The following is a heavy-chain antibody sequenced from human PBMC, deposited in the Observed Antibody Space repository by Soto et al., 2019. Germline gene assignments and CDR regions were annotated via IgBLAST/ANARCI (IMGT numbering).Heavy chain of an antibody. CDR1: GGSRSSYY. CDR3: ARRGVYYDILTGYTNYYGMDV. V-gene: IGHV4-59*01. CDR2: IYYSGST. D-gene: IGHD3-9*01. J-gene: IGHJ6*02. Sequence: GALWLKCTDSGGSRSSYYWSGIRQPPGKGLEWIGYIYYSGSTNYNPSLKSRVTISVDTSKNQFSLKLSSVTAADTAVYYCARRGVYYDILTGYTNYYGMDVWGQGTTVTVSS.